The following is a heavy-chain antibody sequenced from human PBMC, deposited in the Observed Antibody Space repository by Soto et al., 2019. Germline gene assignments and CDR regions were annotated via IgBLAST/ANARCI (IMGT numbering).Heavy chain of an antibody. CDR2: IYYSGST. D-gene: IGHD5-12*01. V-gene: IGHV4-59*12. Sequence: PSETLSLTCTVSGGSIRTYHWSWIRQPPGKGLEWIGYIYYSGSTSYHPSLKSRLTISVDTSKNQVSLKLSSVTGADTGVYYCARDSGFDYRFDYWGQGTLVTVSS. CDR1: GGSIRTYH. J-gene: IGHJ4*02. CDR3: ARDSGFDYRFDY.